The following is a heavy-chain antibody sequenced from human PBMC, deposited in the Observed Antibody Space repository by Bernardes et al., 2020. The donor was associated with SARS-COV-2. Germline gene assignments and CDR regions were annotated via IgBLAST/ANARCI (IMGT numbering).Heavy chain of an antibody. Sequence: ASVKVSCKASGYTFTSYGISWVRQAPGQGLEWMGWISAYNGNTNYAQKLQGRVTMTTDTSTSTAYMELRSLRSDDTAVYYCARDPPRGVVATIPWLDYWGQGTLVTVSS. CDR1: GYTFTSYG. CDR2: ISAYNGNT. D-gene: IGHD5-12*01. V-gene: IGHV1-18*01. CDR3: ARDPPRGVVATIPWLDY. J-gene: IGHJ4*02.